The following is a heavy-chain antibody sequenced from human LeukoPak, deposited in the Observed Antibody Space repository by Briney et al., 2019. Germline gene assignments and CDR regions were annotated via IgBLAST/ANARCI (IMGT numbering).Heavy chain of an antibody. J-gene: IGHJ4*02. D-gene: IGHD3-22*01. CDR3: ARVIYDSSGYYSYYFDY. CDR1: GGSFSGYY. V-gene: IGHV4-34*01. CDR2: INHSGST. Sequence: SETLSLTYAVYGGSFSGYYWSWIRQPPGKGLEWIGEINHSGSTNYNPSLKSRVTISVDTSKNQFSLKLSSVTAADTAVYYCARVIYDSSGYYSYYFDYWGQGTLVTVSS.